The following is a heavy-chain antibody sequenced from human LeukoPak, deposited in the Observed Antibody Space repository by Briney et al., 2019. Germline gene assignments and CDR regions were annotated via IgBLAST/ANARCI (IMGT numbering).Heavy chain of an antibody. CDR2: IWYDGSNK. J-gene: IGHJ4*02. CDR1: GFTFSSYG. CDR3: ARDPPSFYGDPGYFDY. V-gene: IGHV3-33*01. Sequence: GRSLRLSCAASGFTFSSYGMHWVRQAPGEGLEWVAVIWYDGSNKYYADSVKGRFTISRDNSKNTLYLQMNSLRAEDTAVYYCARDPPSFYGDPGYFDYWGQGTLVTVSS. D-gene: IGHD4-17*01.